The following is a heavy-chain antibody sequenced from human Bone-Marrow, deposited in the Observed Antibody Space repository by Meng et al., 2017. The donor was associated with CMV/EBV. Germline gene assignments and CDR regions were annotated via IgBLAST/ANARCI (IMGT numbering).Heavy chain of an antibody. CDR2: ISAYNGNT. CDR3: ARDCDTAMVYVWFYYYYGMDV. CDR1: VYPVTSYG. J-gene: IGHJ6*02. Sequence: AAVEVSWNLSVYPVTSYGISWVRQAPGQGLEWMGWISAYNGNTNYAQKLQGRVTMTTDTSTSTAYMELRSLRSDDTAVYYCARDCDTAMVYVWFYYYYGMDVWGQGTTVTVSS. V-gene: IGHV1-18*01. D-gene: IGHD5-18*01.